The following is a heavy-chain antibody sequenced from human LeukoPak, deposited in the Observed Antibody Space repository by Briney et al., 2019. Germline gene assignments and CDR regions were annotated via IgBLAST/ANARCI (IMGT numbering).Heavy chain of an antibody. J-gene: IGHJ6*04. Sequence: PGGSLRLSCAASGFTFRSYDMHWVRQATGKGLEWVSGIGTAGEIYYPGSVKGRLTISRENAKNSLYLQMNSLRAEDTAVYYCAELGITMIGGVWGKGTTVTISS. CDR3: AELGITMIGGV. CDR2: IGTAGEI. V-gene: IGHV3-13*01. D-gene: IGHD3-10*02. CDR1: GFTFRSYD.